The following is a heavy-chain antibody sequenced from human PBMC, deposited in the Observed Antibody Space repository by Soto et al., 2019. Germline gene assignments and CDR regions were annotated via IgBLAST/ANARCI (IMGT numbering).Heavy chain of an antibody. CDR3: ARIGETDWFDP. CDR1: GDSVTSHY. Sequence: SETLSLTCSFSGDSVTSHYLTWIRQSPEKGLEWIGYMHYTGFSHYNPSLKSRLTISVDRSKNQLTLQLTSVTVADMAVYYCARIGETDWFDPWGQGTLVTVSS. J-gene: IGHJ5*02. CDR2: MHYTGFS. V-gene: IGHV4-59*02.